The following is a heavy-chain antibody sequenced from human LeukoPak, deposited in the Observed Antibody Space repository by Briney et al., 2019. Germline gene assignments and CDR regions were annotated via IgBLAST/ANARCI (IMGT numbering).Heavy chain of an antibody. J-gene: IGHJ4*02. CDR1: GFTFSNYW. Sequence: GGSLRLSCAASGFTFSNYWVHWVRQVPGKGLVWVSRINSDGSSTTYADSVKGRSTVSRDNAKNTLYLQMNSLRAEDTAVYFCARDKYTSSSLDYWGQGTLVTVSS. CDR3: ARDKYTSSSLDY. V-gene: IGHV3-74*01. CDR2: INSDGSST. D-gene: IGHD6-6*01.